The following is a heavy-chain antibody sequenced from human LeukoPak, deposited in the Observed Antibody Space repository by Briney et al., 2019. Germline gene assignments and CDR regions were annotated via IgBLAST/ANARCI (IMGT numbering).Heavy chain of an antibody. CDR1: GDSIRNYY. D-gene: IGHD3-10*01. Sequence: SGTLSLTCTVSGDSIRNYYWSWIRQTPGKGLEWIAYISYSGITNYSPSLMSRVTISVDTCKNQFSLKLNSVTPADTAVYYCARGSGAFDIWGQGTLVTVCS. V-gene: IGHV4-59*01. CDR3: ARGSGAFDI. CDR2: ISYSGIT. J-gene: IGHJ3*02.